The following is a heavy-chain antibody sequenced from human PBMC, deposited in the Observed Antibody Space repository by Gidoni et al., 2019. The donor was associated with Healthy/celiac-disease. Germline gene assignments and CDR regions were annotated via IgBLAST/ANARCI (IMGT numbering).Heavy chain of an antibody. CDR3: ARVHVGASDTYYFDY. CDR1: GYTFTSYG. Sequence: QVQLVQSGAEVKKPGASAKVSCKASGYTFTSYGISWVRQAPGQGLEWMGWISAYNGNTNYAQKLQGRVTMTTDTSTSTAYMELRSLRSDDTAVYYCARVHVGASDTYYFDYWGQGTLVTVSS. CDR2: ISAYNGNT. D-gene: IGHD1-26*01. V-gene: IGHV1-18*01. J-gene: IGHJ4*02.